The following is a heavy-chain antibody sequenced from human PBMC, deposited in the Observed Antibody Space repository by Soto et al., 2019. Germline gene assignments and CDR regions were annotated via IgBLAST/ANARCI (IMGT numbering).Heavy chain of an antibody. CDR2: ISYDVTKR. CDR3: VRTTAVAGVPEFDY. Sequence: QVQLVESGGGVVQPGRSLRLSCAASGFTFSSSSMHWVRQAPGKGLEWVAVISYDVTKRDYADSVKGRFTISRDNSKNTVYLQMNSLRGDDTAVYFCVRTTAVAGVPEFDYWGQGTLVTVSS. V-gene: IGHV3-30-3*01. CDR1: GFTFSSSS. J-gene: IGHJ4*02. D-gene: IGHD6-19*01.